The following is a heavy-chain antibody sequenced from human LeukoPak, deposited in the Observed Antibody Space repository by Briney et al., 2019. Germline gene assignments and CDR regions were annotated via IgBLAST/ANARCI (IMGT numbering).Heavy chain of an antibody. Sequence: GGSLRLSCAASGFPFSSYWMHWVRQVPGKGLLWVSRINSDGSATIYADSVRGRFTISRDNAKNTLYLQMSGLRVDDTAVYHCASDSPYYGMDVWGQGTTVTVSS. V-gene: IGHV3-74*01. CDR2: INSDGSAT. CDR1: GFPFSSYW. CDR3: ASDSPYYGMDV. J-gene: IGHJ6*02.